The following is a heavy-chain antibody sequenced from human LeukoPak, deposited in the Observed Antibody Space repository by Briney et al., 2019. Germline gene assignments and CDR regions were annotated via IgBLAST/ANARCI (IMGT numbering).Heavy chain of an antibody. CDR3: ARAEWTTVGSDAFDI. Sequence: GASVKVSCKASGYTFTSYGISWVRQAPGQGLEWMGWISAYNGNTNYAQKLRGRVTMTTDTSTSTAYMELRSLRSDDTAVYYCARAEWTTVGSDAFDIWGQGTMVTVSS. CDR2: ISAYNGNT. V-gene: IGHV1-18*01. J-gene: IGHJ3*02. D-gene: IGHD4-23*01. CDR1: GYTFTSYG.